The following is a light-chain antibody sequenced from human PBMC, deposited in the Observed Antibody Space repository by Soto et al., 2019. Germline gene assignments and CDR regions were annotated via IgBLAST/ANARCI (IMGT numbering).Light chain of an antibody. CDR3: CSYAGSYNFV. Sequence: QSALTQPRSVSGSPGQSVTISCTGTSSDVGVYNYVSWYQQYPGKAPKIMIYDVSKRPSGVPDRFSGSKSDNTASLTISGLQAEAEADYYCCSYAGSYNFVFGSGTKVTV. CDR1: SSDVGVYNY. J-gene: IGLJ1*01. V-gene: IGLV2-11*01. CDR2: DVS.